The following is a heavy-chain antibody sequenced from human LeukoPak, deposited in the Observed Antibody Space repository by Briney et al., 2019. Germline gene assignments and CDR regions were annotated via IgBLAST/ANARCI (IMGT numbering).Heavy chain of an antibody. J-gene: IGHJ4*02. V-gene: IGHV4-31*03. D-gene: IGHD3-10*01. Sequence: SQTLSLTCTVSGGSISSGGDYWSWIRQHPGKGLEWIGYIYYSGSTYYNPSLKSRVTISVDTSENQFPLRLSSVTAADTAVYYCARYMVPSVGGNYFDYWGQGTLVTVSS. CDR3: ARYMVPSVGGNYFDY. CDR2: IYYSGST. CDR1: GGSISSGGDY.